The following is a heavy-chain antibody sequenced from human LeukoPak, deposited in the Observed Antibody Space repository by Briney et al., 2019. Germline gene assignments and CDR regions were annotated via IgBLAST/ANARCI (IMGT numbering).Heavy chain of an antibody. CDR1: GYSFTSYR. V-gene: IGHV5-51*01. CDR3: ARHDYGDYVFDY. CDR2: IYPGDSDT. Sequence: GESLKISWQGSGYSFTSYRIGWVRQMPGKGLEWLGIIYPGDSDTRYSPSCQGQVTIAADKSISTAYLQWSSLKASDTAMYYCARHDYGDYVFDYWGQGTLVTVSS. D-gene: IGHD4-17*01. J-gene: IGHJ4*02.